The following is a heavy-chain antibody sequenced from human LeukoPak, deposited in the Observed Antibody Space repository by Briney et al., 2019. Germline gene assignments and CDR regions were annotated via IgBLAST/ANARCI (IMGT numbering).Heavy chain of an antibody. D-gene: IGHD2-2*01. V-gene: IGHV4-34*01. CDR1: GGSFSGYY. CDR3: ARGGPFYCSSTSCKRYYYMDV. CDR2: INHSGST. J-gene: IGHJ6*03. Sequence: KPSETLSLTCAVYGGSFSGYYWSWIRQPPGKGLEWIGEINHSGSTNYNPSLKSRVTISVDTSKNQFSLKLSSVTAADTAVYYCARGGPFYCSSTSCKRYYYMDVWGKGTTVTVSS.